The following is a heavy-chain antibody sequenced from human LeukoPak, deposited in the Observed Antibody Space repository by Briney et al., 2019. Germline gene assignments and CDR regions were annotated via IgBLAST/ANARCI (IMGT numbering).Heavy chain of an antibody. J-gene: IGHJ4*02. CDR2: INAGNGNT. CDR3: ARESLLLRGVDY. D-gene: IGHD2-21*01. CDR1: RYTFIDYA. V-gene: IGHV1-3*01. Sequence: GASVKVSCTASRYTFIDYAMHWVRQAPGQRLEWMGWINAGNGNTKYSQKFQGRVTITRDTSASTAYMELSSLRSEDTAVYYCARESLLLRGVDYWGQGTLVTVSS.